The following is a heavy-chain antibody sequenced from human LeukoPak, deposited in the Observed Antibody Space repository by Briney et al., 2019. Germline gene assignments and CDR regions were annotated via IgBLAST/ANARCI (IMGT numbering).Heavy chain of an antibody. CDR2: ISAYNGNT. CDR1: GYTFTSYD. Sequence: ASVKVSCKASGYTFTSYDINWVRQATGQGLEWMGWISAYNGNTNYAQKLQGRVTMTTDTSTSTAYMELRSLRSDDTAVYYCARVPYCGGDCLYNWFDPWGQGTLVTVSS. V-gene: IGHV1-18*01. D-gene: IGHD2-21*02. CDR3: ARVPYCGGDCLYNWFDP. J-gene: IGHJ5*02.